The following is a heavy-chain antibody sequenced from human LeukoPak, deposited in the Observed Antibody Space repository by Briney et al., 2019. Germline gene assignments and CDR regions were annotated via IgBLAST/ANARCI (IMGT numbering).Heavy chain of an antibody. CDR2: ISSSSSYI. D-gene: IGHD6-13*01. CDR3: ARHGQQHGYYYYYMDV. CDR1: GFTFSSYS. Sequence: SGGSLRLSCAASGFTFSSYSMNWVRQAPGKGLEWVSSISSSSSYIYYADSVKGRFTISRDNAKNSLYLQMNSLRAEDTAVYYCARHGQQHGYYYYYMDVWGKGTTVTVSS. V-gene: IGHV3-21*01. J-gene: IGHJ6*03.